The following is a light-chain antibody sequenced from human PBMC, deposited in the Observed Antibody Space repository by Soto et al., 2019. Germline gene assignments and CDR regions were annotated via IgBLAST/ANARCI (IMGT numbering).Light chain of an antibody. Sequence: AIRMTQSTSSFSASTGDRVTITCRASQGISSYLAWYQQKPGKAPKLLIYAASTLQSGVPSRFSGSGSGTDFTLTISCLQSEDFATYYCQQYYSYPRTVGQGTKVEIK. CDR2: AAS. J-gene: IGKJ1*01. CDR1: QGISSY. V-gene: IGKV1-8*01. CDR3: QQYYSYPRT.